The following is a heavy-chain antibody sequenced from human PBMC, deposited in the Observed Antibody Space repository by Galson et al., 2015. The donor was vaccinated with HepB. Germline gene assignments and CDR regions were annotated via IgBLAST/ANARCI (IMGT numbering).Heavy chain of an antibody. J-gene: IGHJ6*02. Sequence: SLRLSCAASGFTFSSYSMNWVRQAPGKGLEWISYISSSSSTIYYSDSVKGRFTISRDNAKSSLYLQMNSLRGEDMAVYYCATEGYGDGYYFYGMDVRGQGTTVTVSS. D-gene: IGHD4-17*01. CDR3: ATEGYGDGYYFYGMDV. CDR1: GFTFSSYS. V-gene: IGHV3-48*01. CDR2: ISSSSSTI.